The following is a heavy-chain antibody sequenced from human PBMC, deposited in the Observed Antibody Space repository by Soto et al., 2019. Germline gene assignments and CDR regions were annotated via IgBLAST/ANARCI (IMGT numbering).Heavy chain of an antibody. Sequence: ASVKVSCKASGYTFTSYYMHWVRQAPGQGLEWMGIINPSVVSTSYAQKFQGRVTMTRDTSTSTVYMELSSLRFEDTAVYYCARAYNWNYAVFDYWGQGTLVTVSS. V-gene: IGHV1-46*01. J-gene: IGHJ4*02. CDR1: GYTFTSYY. D-gene: IGHD1-7*01. CDR2: INPSVVST. CDR3: ARAYNWNYAVFDY.